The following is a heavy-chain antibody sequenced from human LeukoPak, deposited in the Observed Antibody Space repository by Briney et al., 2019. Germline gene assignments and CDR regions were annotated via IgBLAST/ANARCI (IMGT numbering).Heavy chain of an antibody. CDR1: GGTFSSYA. Sequence: GASVKVSCKASGGTFSSYAISWVRQAPGQGLEWVGGIIPIFGTANYAQKFQGRVTITADESTSTAYMELSSLRSEDTAVYYCGSNYCSSTSCYIPDPHLYYMDVWGKGTTVTVSS. J-gene: IGHJ6*03. CDR3: GSNYCSSTSCYIPDPHLYYMDV. V-gene: IGHV1-69*13. D-gene: IGHD2-2*02. CDR2: IIPIFGTA.